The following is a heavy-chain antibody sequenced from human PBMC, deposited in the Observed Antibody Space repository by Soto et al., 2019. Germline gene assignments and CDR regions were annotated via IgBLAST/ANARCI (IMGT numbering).Heavy chain of an antibody. Sequence: ASVKLSCKASGYTFTSYYMHWVRQAPGQGLEWMGIINPSGGSTSYAQKFQGRVTMTRDTSTSTVYMELSSLRSEDTAVYYCARANTMIVVVITDYFDYWGQGTLVTVSS. J-gene: IGHJ4*02. D-gene: IGHD3-22*01. CDR3: ARANTMIVVVITDYFDY. V-gene: IGHV1-46*01. CDR1: GYTFTSYY. CDR2: INPSGGST.